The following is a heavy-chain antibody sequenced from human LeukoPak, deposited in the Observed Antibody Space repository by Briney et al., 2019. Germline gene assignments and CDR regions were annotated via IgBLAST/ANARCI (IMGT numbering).Heavy chain of an antibody. CDR3: ARDSRYGSGSYSLDY. V-gene: IGHV1-69*05. CDR2: IIPIFVTA. D-gene: IGHD3-10*01. CDR1: GGTFSSYA. Sequence: ASVKVSCKASGGTFSSYAISWVRQAPGQGLEWMGGIIPIFVTANYAQKFRGRVTITTDESTSTAYMELGSLRSEDTAVYYCARDSRYGSGSYSLDYWGQGTLVTVSS. J-gene: IGHJ4*02.